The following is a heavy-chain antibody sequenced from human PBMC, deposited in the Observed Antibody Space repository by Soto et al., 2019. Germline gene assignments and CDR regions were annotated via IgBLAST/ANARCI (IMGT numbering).Heavy chain of an antibody. V-gene: IGHV1-69*01. D-gene: IGHD5-18*01. J-gene: IGHJ6*02. Sequence: QVQLEQSGAEVKKPGSSVKVSCKASGGTFNSYAIIWVRQVPGECPEWMGGIIPNFGTVNYAQKFQGRVTIIADESTSSAYMELRSLRSYDTAVYYCARDLLLYVDTGMITYYYGMDVWGQGTEVTVSS. CDR2: IIPNFGTV. CDR1: GGTFNSYA. CDR3: ARDLLLYVDTGMITYYYGMDV.